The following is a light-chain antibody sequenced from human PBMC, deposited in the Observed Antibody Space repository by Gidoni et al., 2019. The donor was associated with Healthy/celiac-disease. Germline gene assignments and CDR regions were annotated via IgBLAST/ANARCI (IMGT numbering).Light chain of an antibody. J-gene: IGLJ2*01. V-gene: IGLV3-25*03. CDR1: ALPKQY. CDR2: NDS. Sequence: SYELTQPPSLSVSPGQTARITCSGDALPKQYAYWYQQKPGQAPVLVIYNDSGRPSVIPERFSGSSSGTTVTLKRRGVQAEDEADYYCQSSDSSGPYVVFGGGKKLTVL. CDR3: QSSDSSGPYVV.